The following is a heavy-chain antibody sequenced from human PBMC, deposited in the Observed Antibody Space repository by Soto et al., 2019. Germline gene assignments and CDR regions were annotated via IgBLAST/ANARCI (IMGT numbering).Heavy chain of an antibody. CDR1: GFTFSSYS. V-gene: IGHV3-48*01. CDR3: ARTASYWYFDL. Sequence: PGGSLRLSCAASGFTFSSYSMNWVRQAPGKGLEWVSYISSSSSTIYYADSVKGRFTISRDTAKNSLSLQMNSLRVEDTAVYYCARTASYWYFDLWGRGTLVTVSS. J-gene: IGHJ2*01. CDR2: ISSSSSTI.